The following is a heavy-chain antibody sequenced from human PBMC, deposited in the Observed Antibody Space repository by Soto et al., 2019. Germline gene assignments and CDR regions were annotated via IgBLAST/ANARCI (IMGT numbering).Heavy chain of an antibody. CDR1: GGSISSSSYY. Sequence: QLQLQESGPGLVKPSETLSLTCTVSGGSISSSSYYWGWIRQPPGKGLEWIGSINYSGSTYYNPSLKCRVTISVDTSKNPFSLKLSSVTAADTAVYYCARRQYYYDSSGRSTYYFDYWGQGTLVTVSS. J-gene: IGHJ4*02. V-gene: IGHV4-39*01. D-gene: IGHD3-22*01. CDR3: ARRQYYYDSSGRSTYYFDY. CDR2: INYSGST.